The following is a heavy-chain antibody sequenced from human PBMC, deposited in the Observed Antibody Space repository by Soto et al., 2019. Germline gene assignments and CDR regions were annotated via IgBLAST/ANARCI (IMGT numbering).Heavy chain of an antibody. J-gene: IGHJ4*02. V-gene: IGHV3-23*01. CDR1: GFTFSSYA. D-gene: IGHD3-16*02. CDR2: ISGSGGST. Sequence: GGSLRLSCAASGFTFSSYAMSWVRQAPGKGLEWVSAISGSGGSTYYADSVKGRFTISRDNSKNTLYLQMNSLRAEDTAVYYCAKDADWFHVITFGGVIVTPSFDYWGQGTLVTVSS. CDR3: AKDADWFHVITFGGVIVTPSFDY.